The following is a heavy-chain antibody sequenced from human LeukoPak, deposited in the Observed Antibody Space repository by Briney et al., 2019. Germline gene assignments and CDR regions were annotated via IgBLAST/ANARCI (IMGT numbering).Heavy chain of an antibody. J-gene: IGHJ6*03. CDR2: INHSGST. Sequence: SETLSLTCAVYGGSFSGYYWSWIRQPPGKGLEWIGEINHSGSTKYNTPLKSRVTISVDTSKNQFSLKLSSVTAADTAVYYCARRVGRWFGERAYYYNYMDVWGKGTTVSISS. V-gene: IGHV4-34*01. D-gene: IGHD3-10*01. CDR3: ARRVGRWFGERAYYYNYMDV. CDR1: GGSFSGYY.